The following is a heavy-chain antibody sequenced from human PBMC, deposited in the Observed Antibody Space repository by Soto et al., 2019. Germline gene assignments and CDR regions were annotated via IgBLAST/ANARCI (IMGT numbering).Heavy chain of an antibody. CDR1: GFTFSSYG. J-gene: IGHJ6*02. D-gene: IGHD3-10*01. V-gene: IGHV3-30*03. Sequence: QVQLVESGGGVVQPGRSLRLSCAASGFTFSSYGMHWVRQAPGKGLEWVAVISYDGSNKYYADSVKGRFTISRDNSKNTLYLQMNSLGAEDTAVYYCARSGQNCFGESSGRMDVWGQGTTVTVSS. CDR3: ARSGQNCFGESSGRMDV. CDR2: ISYDGSNK.